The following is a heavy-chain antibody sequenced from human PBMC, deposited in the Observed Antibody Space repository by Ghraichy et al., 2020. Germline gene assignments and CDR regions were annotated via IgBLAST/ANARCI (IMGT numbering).Heavy chain of an antibody. D-gene: IGHD3-3*01. CDR1: GGSISSDSYY. V-gene: IGHV4-61*02. CDR3: ATEWGYVINS. J-gene: IGHJ1*01. CDR2: IYSSGDT. Sequence: SETLSLTCTVSGGSISSDSYYCSWIRQPAGRGLEWIGRIYSSGDTFYNPSLKSRITISLDTARNQFSLRLNSVTAADTAVYYCATEWGYVINSWGQGALVPVAS.